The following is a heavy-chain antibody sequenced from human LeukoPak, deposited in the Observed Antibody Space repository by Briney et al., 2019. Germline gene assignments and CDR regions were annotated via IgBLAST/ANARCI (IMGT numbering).Heavy chain of an antibody. CDR3: ARWDYGDSNY. CDR2: IYYSGST. Sequence: PSETLSLTCTVSGGSISSGGYYWSWIRQHPGKGLEWIGYIYYSGSTYYNPSLKSRVTISVDTPKSQFSLKLSSVTAADTAVYYCARWDYGDSNYWGQGTLVTVSS. D-gene: IGHD4-17*01. J-gene: IGHJ4*02. CDR1: GGSISSGGYY. V-gene: IGHV4-31*03.